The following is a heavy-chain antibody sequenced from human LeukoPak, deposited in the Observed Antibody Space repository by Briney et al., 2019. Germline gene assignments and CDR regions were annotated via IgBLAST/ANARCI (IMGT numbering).Heavy chain of an antibody. D-gene: IGHD6-13*01. J-gene: IGHJ4*02. CDR3: ATHSSRWYYFDY. Sequence: GGSLRLSCAASGFTFSSYEMNWVRQAPGKGLEWVSYISSSGSTIYYADSVKGRFTISRDNAKNSLYLQMNSLRAEDTAVYYCATHSSRWYYFDYWGQGTLVTVSS. CDR1: GFTFSSYE. CDR2: ISSSGSTI. V-gene: IGHV3-48*03.